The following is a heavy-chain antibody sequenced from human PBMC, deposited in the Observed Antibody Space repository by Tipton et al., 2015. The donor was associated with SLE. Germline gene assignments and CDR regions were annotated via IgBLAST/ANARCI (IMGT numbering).Heavy chain of an antibody. D-gene: IGHD2-8*01. J-gene: IGHJ4*02. V-gene: IGHV4-4*02. CDR2: IYRSGGA. CDR1: SGSISSSDW. CDR3: ARNGFTTLDY. Sequence: TLSLTCAVSSGSISSSDWWSWVRQPPGKGLEWIGEIYRSGGATYNPSLKSRVTISMDKSRDQFSLNLASVTPADTAVYYCARNGFTTLDYGGQGTWSPSPQ.